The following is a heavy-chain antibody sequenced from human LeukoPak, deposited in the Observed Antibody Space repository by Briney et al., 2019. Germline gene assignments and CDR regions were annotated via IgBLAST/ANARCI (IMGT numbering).Heavy chain of an antibody. CDR1: GFTFSSYS. D-gene: IGHD1-7*01. Sequence: GGSLRLSCAASGFTFSSYSMNWVRQAPGKGLEWVSSISSSSSYIYYADSVKGRFTISRDNAKNSLYLQMNSLRAEDTAVYYCARDRITGTTDYFDYWGQGTLVTVSS. CDR3: ARDRITGTTDYFDY. J-gene: IGHJ4*02. CDR2: ISSSSSYI. V-gene: IGHV3-21*01.